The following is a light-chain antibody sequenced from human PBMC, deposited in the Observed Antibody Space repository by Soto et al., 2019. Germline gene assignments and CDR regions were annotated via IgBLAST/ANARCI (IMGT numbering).Light chain of an antibody. CDR1: QSISSW. V-gene: IGKV1-5*03. CDR2: KAS. J-gene: IGKJ1*01. Sequence: DIQMTQSPSTLSAFVGDRVTITCRASQSISSWLAWYQQKPGKAPKLLISKASSLESGVPSRFSGSGSGTEFTLTISSLQPDDFATYYCQQYSGLWPFGQGTKVEIK. CDR3: QQYSGLWP.